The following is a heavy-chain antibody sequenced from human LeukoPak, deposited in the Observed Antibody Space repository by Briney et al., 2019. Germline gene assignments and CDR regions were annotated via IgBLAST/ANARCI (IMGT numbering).Heavy chain of an antibody. CDR2: VNPNSGGT. Sequence: ASVKVSCKASGYTFTGYYMHWVQQAPGQGLEWMGWVNPNSGGTNYAQKFQGRVTMTRDTSISTAYMELSRLRSDDTAVYYCARGFRGPASAYHYWGQGTLVTVSS. CDR3: ARGFRGPASAYHY. V-gene: IGHV1-2*02. J-gene: IGHJ4*02. D-gene: IGHD3-16*01. CDR1: GYTFTGYY.